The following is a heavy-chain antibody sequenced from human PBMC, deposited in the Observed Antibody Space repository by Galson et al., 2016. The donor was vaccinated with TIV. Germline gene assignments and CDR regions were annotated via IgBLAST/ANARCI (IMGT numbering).Heavy chain of an antibody. CDR1: QFTFTSYS. Sequence: SLRLSCAASQFTFTSYSIHWVRQAPGKGLEWLSVLSSDGSNKFYADSVKGRFTLSRDKSKRTVFLQMGRLTPDDTAVYYCARDAATYPSYYHLYGMDVWGQGTTVTVSS. CDR2: LSSDGSNK. CDR3: ARDAATYPSYYHLYGMDV. J-gene: IGHJ6*02. V-gene: IGHV3-30*04.